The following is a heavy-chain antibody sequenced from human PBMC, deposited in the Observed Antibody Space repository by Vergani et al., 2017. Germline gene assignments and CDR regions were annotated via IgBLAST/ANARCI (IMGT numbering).Heavy chain of an antibody. D-gene: IGHD6-19*01. Sequence: QVQLVESGGGVVQPGRSLRLSCAASGFTFSSYGMHWVRQAPGKGLEWVAVIWYDGSNKYYADSVKGRFTISRDNSKNTLYLQMNSLRAEDTAVYYCARGDSSGWYQTYWGQGTLVTVSS. CDR1: GFTFSSYG. CDR2: IWYDGSNK. V-gene: IGHV3-33*01. J-gene: IGHJ4*02. CDR3: ARGDSSGWYQTY.